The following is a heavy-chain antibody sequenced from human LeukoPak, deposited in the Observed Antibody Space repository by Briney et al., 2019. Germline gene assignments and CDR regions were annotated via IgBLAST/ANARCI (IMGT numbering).Heavy chain of an antibody. CDR1: GGSFSGYY. D-gene: IGHD3-10*01. V-gene: IGHV4-34*01. CDR3: ARTPNPIHYYGSGSSQYYYYMDV. CDR2: INHNECT. Sequence: SETLSLTCAVYGGSFSGYYWTWIRQPPGKGLEWIGEINHNECTRYNPSLKSRVTISVDTSKNQFSLKLSSVTAADTAVYYCARTPNPIHYYGSGSSQYYYYMDVWGKGTTVTVSS. J-gene: IGHJ6*03.